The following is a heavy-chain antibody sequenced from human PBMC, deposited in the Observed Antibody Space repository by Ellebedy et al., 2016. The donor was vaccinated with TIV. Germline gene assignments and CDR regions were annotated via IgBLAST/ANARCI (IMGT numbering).Heavy chain of an antibody. D-gene: IGHD3-22*01. CDR2: IFYTGSI. CDR1: GGSISSYY. J-gene: IGHJ4*02. CDR3: ARESYGSSGYRHDQ. Sequence: SETLSLTCTVSGGSISSYYWSWYRQAPGKGLEWIGLIFYTGSIEYNPSLKSRATFSVDTSKNQVSLNLISVTAADTAVYYCARESYGSSGYRHDQWGRGTLVTVS. V-gene: IGHV4-59*01.